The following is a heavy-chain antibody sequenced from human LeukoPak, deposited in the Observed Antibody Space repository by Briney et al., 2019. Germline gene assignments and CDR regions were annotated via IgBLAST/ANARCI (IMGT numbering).Heavy chain of an antibody. D-gene: IGHD3-10*01. J-gene: IGHJ4*02. CDR3: AKGWVMVRGVIRDY. Sequence: GGSLRLSCAASGFTFSSYWMHWVRQAPGKGLVWVSRINGDGSSTNYADSVKGRFTISRDNGKNTLYLQMNSLRAEDTAVYYCAKGWVMVRGVIRDYWGQGTLVTVSS. CDR2: INGDGSST. CDR1: GFTFSSYW. V-gene: IGHV3-74*01.